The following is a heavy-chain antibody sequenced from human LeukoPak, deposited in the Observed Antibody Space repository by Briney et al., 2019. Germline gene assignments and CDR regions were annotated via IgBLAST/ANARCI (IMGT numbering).Heavy chain of an antibody. J-gene: IGHJ1*01. D-gene: IGHD3-22*01. Sequence: ASVKVSCKASGYTFTSYGISWVRQAPGQGLEWMGIINPSGGSTSYAQKFQGRVTMTRDTSTSTVYMELSSLRSEDTAVYYCALRDYYDSSGQEHWGQGTLVTVSS. CDR2: INPSGGST. CDR3: ALRDYYDSSGQEH. V-gene: IGHV1-46*01. CDR1: GYTFTSYG.